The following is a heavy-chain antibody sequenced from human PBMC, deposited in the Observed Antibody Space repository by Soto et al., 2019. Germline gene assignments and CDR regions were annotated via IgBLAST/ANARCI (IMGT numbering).Heavy chain of an antibody. CDR1: GFTFSSYE. Sequence: EVQLVESGGGLVQPGGSLRLSCTASGFTFSSYEMNWVRQAPGKGLEWVSHISSSGSAIYYAASVKGRFTISRDNAKNSVYLHMNSLRAEDTAVYYCAGEDLNTNYIDYCGQGTLVTVSS. D-gene: IGHD1-26*01. J-gene: IGHJ4*02. V-gene: IGHV3-48*03. CDR3: AGEDLNTNYIDY. CDR2: ISSSGSAI.